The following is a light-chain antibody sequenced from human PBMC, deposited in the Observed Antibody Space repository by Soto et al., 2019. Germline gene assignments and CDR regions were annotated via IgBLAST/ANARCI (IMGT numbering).Light chain of an antibody. V-gene: IGKV3-20*01. J-gene: IGKJ1*01. CDR3: EQYGSSPPWT. CDR1: PSVSSSY. Sequence: EIVLTQSPGTLSLSPGERATLSCRASPSVSSSYLAWYKQTPGQAPRLLIYGASSRAAGIPARFGGSGSGTDFTLTNSRLEPEYCAVYYCEQYGSSPPWTFGQGTNVEIK. CDR2: GAS.